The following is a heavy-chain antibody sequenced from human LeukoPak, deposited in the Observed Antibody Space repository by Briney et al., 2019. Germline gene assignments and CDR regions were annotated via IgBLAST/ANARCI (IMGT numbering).Heavy chain of an antibody. D-gene: IGHD6-13*01. J-gene: IGHJ6*04. CDR1: GFTFSSYA. Sequence: PGGCLSLSCAASGFTFSSYAMSWVRRAPGKGREWVSAISGSGGSTYYADSVKGRFTIFRDNSKNTLYLQMNSLRAEDTAVYYCAKDPLSSSSVWGKGTTVTVSS. CDR2: ISGSGGST. V-gene: IGHV3-23*01. CDR3: AKDPLSSSSV.